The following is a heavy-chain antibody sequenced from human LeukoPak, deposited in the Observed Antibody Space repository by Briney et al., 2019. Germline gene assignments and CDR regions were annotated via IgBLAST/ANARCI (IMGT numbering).Heavy chain of an antibody. D-gene: IGHD6-25*01. CDR2: ISGSGGST. Sequence: GGSLRLSCAASGFTFSSYAMSWVRQAPGKGLEWVSAISGSGGSTYYADSVKGRFTISRDNSKNTLYLQMNSLRAEDTAIYYCARDIYSSGEGIDYWGQGTLVSVSS. V-gene: IGHV3-23*01. CDR1: GFTFSSYA. J-gene: IGHJ4*02. CDR3: ARDIYSSGEGIDY.